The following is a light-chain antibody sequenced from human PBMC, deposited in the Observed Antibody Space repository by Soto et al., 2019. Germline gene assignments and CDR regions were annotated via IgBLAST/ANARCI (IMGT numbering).Light chain of an antibody. J-gene: IGKJ5*01. Sequence: AIQMTQSPSSLSASVGDGVTITCLASQCLXNDFVWYEAEPGKAPKILIXAATSLRSGVPSRFSGSGSGKAYTLTISSLQPEEFASYYCLQSYRTPLSTFGQGTRLEIK. V-gene: IGKV1-6*01. CDR3: LQSYRTPLST. CDR1: QCLXND. CDR2: AAT.